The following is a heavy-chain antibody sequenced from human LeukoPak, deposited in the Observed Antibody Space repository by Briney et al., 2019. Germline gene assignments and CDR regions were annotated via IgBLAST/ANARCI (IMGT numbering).Heavy chain of an antibody. D-gene: IGHD3-9*01. CDR2: ISGRSNNT. Sequence: GASLTLPCALSGLLHNNYPMHGVRHAPGRGREGVSAISGRSNNTYYADSVKGRFTLSRDSSKNTLYLQMNSLRADDTAVYYCAKWGDYDVLTGYYVSDFWGQGTLVTVSS. CDR3: AKWGDYDVLTGYYVSDF. CDR1: GLLHNNYP. J-gene: IGHJ4*02. V-gene: IGHV3-23*01.